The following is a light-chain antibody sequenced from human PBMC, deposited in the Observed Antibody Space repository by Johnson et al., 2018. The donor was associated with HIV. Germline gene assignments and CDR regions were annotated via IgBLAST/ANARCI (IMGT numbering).Light chain of an antibody. CDR3: GTWDTSPSGCGV. CDR1: SSNIGNNY. V-gene: IGLV1-51*01. Sequence: QSVLTQPPSVSAAPGQKVTISCSGSSSNIGNNYVSWYQQLPGTAPKLLIYDNNKRPSGIPDRFSGSKSGPLATLAITGLQTGDEADYYCGTWDTSPSGCGVFGTGTKVTV. J-gene: IGLJ1*01. CDR2: DNN.